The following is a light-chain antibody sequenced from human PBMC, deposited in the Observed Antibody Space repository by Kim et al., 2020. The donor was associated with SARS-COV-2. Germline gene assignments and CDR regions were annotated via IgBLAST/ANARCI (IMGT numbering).Light chain of an antibody. CDR2: GAS. CDR3: QQYGSSPET. J-gene: IGKJ1*01. V-gene: IGKV3-20*01. CDR1: QSVSSSY. Sequence: SPGERATLSCRASQSVSSSYLAWYQQKPGQAPRLLIYGASCRATGIPDRFSGSGSGTDFTLTISRLEPEDFAVYYCQQYGSSPETFGQGTKVDIK.